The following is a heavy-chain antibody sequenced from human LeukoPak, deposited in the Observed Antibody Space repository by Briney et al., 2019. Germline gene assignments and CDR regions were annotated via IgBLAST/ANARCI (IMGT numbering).Heavy chain of an antibody. D-gene: IGHD5-18*01. CDR2: INHSGST. J-gene: IGHJ6*04. CDR1: GGSFSGYY. V-gene: IGHV4-34*01. CDR3: ARSSRGGYSYGYYYGMGV. Sequence: PSETLSLTCAVYGGSFSGYYWSWIRQPPGKGLEWIGEINHSGSTNYNPSLKSRVTISVDTSKNQFSLKLSSVTAADTAVYYCARSSRGGYSYGYYYGMGVWGKGTTVTVSS.